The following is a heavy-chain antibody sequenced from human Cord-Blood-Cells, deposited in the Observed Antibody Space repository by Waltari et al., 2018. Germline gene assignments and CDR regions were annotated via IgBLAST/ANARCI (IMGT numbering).Heavy chain of an antibody. Sequence: EVQLLESGGGLVQPGGSLRLSCAASGFTFSSYAMSWVRQAPGQGLEWVHAISGSGGSTYYADSVKGRFTISRDNSKNTLYLQMNSLRAEDTAVYYCAKDLRRMRSSRTEFSYYYYYGMDVWGQGTTVTVSS. CDR1: GFTFSSYA. V-gene: IGHV3-23*01. CDR2: ISGSGGST. D-gene: IGHD6-13*01. J-gene: IGHJ6*02. CDR3: AKDLRRMRSSRTEFSYYYYYGMDV.